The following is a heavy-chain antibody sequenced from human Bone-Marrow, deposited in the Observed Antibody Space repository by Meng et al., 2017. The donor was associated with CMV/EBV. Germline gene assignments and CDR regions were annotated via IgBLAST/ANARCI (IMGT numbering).Heavy chain of an antibody. CDR3: ASPVVPASSDYYYGMDV. D-gene: IGHD2-2*01. V-gene: IGHV4-59*01. CDR2: IYYSGST. CDR1: GGSISSYY. J-gene: IGHJ6*02. Sequence: GSLRLSCTVSGGSISSYYWSWIRQPPGKGLEWIGYIYYSGSTNYNPSLKSRVTISVDTSKNQFSLKLSSVTAADTAVYFCASPVVPASSDYYYGMDVWGQGDTVHFSS.